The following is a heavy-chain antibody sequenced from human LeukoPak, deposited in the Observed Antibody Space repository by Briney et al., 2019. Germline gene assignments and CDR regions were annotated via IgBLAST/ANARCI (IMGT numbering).Heavy chain of an antibody. D-gene: IGHD2-2*01. CDR3: VRHSVTQSTRGWYGALDI. V-gene: IGHV3-64*05. J-gene: IGHJ3*02. CDR1: GFAFSGYV. CDR2: ISSKGGST. Sequence: PGGSLTLSCLAYGFAFSGYVMEWVRQAPGKGLKSVSVISSKGGSTESTESARGGFTVSRDNSPNTPFIEISSLREGETAVYYSVRHSVTQSTRGWYGALDILGQGTMVVVSS.